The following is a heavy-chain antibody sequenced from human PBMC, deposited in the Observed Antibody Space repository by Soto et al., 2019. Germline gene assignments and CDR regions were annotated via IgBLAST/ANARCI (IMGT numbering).Heavy chain of an antibody. CDR1: GYTFTSYY. Sequence: ASVKVSCKASGYTFTSYYTHWVRQAPGQGLEWMGIINPSGGSTSYAQKFQGRVTMTRDTSTSTVYMELSSLRSEDTAVYYCARSRYCSGGSCYSHKLSLDYWGQGTLVTVSS. V-gene: IGHV1-46*01. CDR3: ARSRYCSGGSCYSHKLSLDY. J-gene: IGHJ4*02. D-gene: IGHD2-15*01. CDR2: INPSGGST.